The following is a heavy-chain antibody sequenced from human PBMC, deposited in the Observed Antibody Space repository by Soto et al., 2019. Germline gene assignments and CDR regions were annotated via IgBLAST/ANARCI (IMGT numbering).Heavy chain of an antibody. Sequence: ASVKVSCKASGYTFTSYDINWVRQATGQGLEWMGWMNPNSGNTGYAQKFQGRVTMTRNTSISTAYMELSSLRSEDTAVYYCARAISRTNYYYYGMDVWGQGTTVTVSS. CDR3: ARAISRTNYYYYGMDV. J-gene: IGHJ6*02. CDR1: GYTFTSYD. CDR2: MNPNSGNT. V-gene: IGHV1-8*01. D-gene: IGHD3-3*02.